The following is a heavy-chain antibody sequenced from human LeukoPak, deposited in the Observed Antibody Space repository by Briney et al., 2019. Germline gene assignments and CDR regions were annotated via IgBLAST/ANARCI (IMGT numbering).Heavy chain of an antibody. Sequence: PSETLSLTCAVYGGSFSGYYWSWIRQPPGKGLEWIGEINHSGSTNYNPSLKSRVTISVDTSKNQFSLKLSSVTAADTAVYYCARTRRIYSGYELFDYWGQGTLVTVYS. CDR3: ARTRRIYSGYELFDY. CDR1: GGSFSGYY. CDR2: INHSGST. V-gene: IGHV4-34*01. D-gene: IGHD5-12*01. J-gene: IGHJ4*02.